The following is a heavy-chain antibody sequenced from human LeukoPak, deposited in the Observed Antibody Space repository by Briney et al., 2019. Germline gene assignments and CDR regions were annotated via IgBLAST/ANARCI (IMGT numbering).Heavy chain of an antibody. CDR1: GFIFSGYS. J-gene: IGHJ6*02. CDR3: ARGGRGQWPRMDV. CDR2: ISSSGTSM. V-gene: IGHV3-48*04. Sequence: PGGSLRLSCAASGFIFSGYSMNWVRQAPGKGLEWISYISSSGTSMYYADSVKGRFTISRDNPKKSLSLQMNSLRAEDTAVYCCARGGRGQWPRMDVWGQGTTVTVSS. D-gene: IGHD6-19*01.